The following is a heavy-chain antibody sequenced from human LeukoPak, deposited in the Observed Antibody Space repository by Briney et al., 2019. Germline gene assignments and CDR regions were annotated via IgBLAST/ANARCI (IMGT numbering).Heavy chain of an antibody. J-gene: IGHJ4*02. CDR3: ARDYYDSSGYYGY. D-gene: IGHD3-22*01. V-gene: IGHV3-74*01. Sequence: GGSLRLSCAASGFSFSTYWMHWVRQAPGKGLVWVARINPDGSTSSYADSVKGRLTISRDNAKNTLYLQMSSLKADDTAVYYCARDYYDSSGYYGYWGQGTLVTVSS. CDR2: INPDGSTS. CDR1: GFSFSTYW.